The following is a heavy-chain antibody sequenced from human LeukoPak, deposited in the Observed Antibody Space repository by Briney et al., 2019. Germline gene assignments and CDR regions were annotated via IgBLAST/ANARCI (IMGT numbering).Heavy chain of an antibody. J-gene: IGHJ3*02. CDR1: GFTFSSYA. CDR2: ISGSDGST. V-gene: IGHV3-23*01. D-gene: IGHD2-15*01. Sequence: PGGSLRLSCAASGFTFSSYAMSWVRQAPGKGLERVSTISGSDGSTYYADSVKGRFTISRDNSKNTLYLQMNSLRAEDTAIYYCAKGYCSGGSCYHDAFDIWGQGTMVTVSS. CDR3: AKGYCSGGSCYHDAFDI.